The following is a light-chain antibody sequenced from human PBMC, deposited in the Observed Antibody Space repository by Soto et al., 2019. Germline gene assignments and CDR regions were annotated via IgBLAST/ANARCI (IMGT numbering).Light chain of an antibody. J-gene: IGKJ1*01. Sequence: DIQMTQSPSTLSASVGDRVTITCRASQTINRWLAWHQQEPGKAPKILIYEESSLESGVPSRLGGSGSGTEFNLIISRLQPDDFATYYCQHYNSYSEACGQGTKVDIK. CDR3: QHYNSYSEA. CDR1: QTINRW. CDR2: EES. V-gene: IGKV1-5*03.